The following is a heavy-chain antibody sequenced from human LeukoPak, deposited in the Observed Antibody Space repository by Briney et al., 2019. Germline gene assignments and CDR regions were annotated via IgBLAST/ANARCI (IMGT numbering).Heavy chain of an antibody. Sequence: ASVKVSCKASGYTFNNFGINWVRQAPGQGLEWMGWISAFNGHTNYAHNLQGRVTMTTDTSTSTAYMEPRSLRSDDTAVYYCARDPGSFLSSSGWLNWFDHWGQGTLVTVSS. CDR3: ARDPGSFLSSSGWLNWFDH. D-gene: IGHD6-19*01. J-gene: IGHJ5*02. V-gene: IGHV1-18*01. CDR1: GYTFNNFG. CDR2: ISAFNGHT.